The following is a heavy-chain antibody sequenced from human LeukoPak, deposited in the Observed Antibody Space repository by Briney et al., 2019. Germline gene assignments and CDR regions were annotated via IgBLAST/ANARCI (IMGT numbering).Heavy chain of an antibody. CDR2: IRYDGSNK. D-gene: IGHD5-12*01. V-gene: IGHV3-30*02. J-gene: IGHJ4*02. Sequence: PEGSLRLSCAASGFTFSSYGMHWVRQAPGQGLEWVAFIRYDGSNKYYADSVKGRFTISRDNSKNTLYLQMNSLRAEDTAVYYCAKARDSGYDFDYWGQGTLVTVSS. CDR3: AKARDSGYDFDY. CDR1: GFTFSSYG.